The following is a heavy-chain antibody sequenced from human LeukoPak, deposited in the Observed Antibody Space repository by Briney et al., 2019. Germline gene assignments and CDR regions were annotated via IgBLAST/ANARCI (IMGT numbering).Heavy chain of an antibody. CDR2: IWYDRSRQ. Sequence: GGSLRLSCAASGFTFTSYGMHWVRQAPGKGLERVAVIWYDRSRQYYADSVKGRFPNSRDTSKNTLYLQMNSRRAEDTAVYYCVRDRAAILDYWGEGTLVTVSS. CDR3: VRDRAAILDY. CDR1: GFTFTSYG. D-gene: IGHD2-21*01. V-gene: IGHV3-33*01. J-gene: IGHJ4*02.